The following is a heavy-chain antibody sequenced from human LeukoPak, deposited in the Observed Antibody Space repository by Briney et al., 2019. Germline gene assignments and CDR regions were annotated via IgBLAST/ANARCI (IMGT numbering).Heavy chain of an antibody. D-gene: IGHD5-18*01. CDR3: ARYSADGYNYYYYYGMDV. V-gene: IGHV4-59*01. Sequence: PSETLSLTCTVSGGSISSYYWSWLRQPPGKGLEWIGYIYYSGSTNYNPSLKSRVTISVDTPKNQFSLKLSSVTAADTAVYYCARYSADGYNYYYYYGMDVWGQGTTVTVSS. J-gene: IGHJ6*02. CDR2: IYYSGST. CDR1: GGSISSYY.